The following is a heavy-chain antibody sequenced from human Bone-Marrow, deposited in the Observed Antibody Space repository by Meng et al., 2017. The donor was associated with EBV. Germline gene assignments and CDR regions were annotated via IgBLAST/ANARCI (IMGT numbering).Heavy chain of an antibody. Sequence: VQPQELGPGLVNPSQTLSLTGAVSGGSISSGGYYWSWNRQPPGKGLESIGYIYYSGSTYYNPSLKSRVTISVDTSKNHFSLKLSSVTAAGTAVYYCARTYTVTTGWFDPWGQGTLVTVSS. CDR1: GGSISSGGYY. J-gene: IGHJ5*02. V-gene: IGHV4-30-4*01. CDR3: ARTYTVTTGWFDP. CDR2: IYYSGST. D-gene: IGHD4-17*01.